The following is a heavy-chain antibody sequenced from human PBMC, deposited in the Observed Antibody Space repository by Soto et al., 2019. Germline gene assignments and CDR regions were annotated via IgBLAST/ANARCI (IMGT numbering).Heavy chain of an antibody. CDR3: ARDGVYNWNDVGWFDP. CDR2: ISAYNGNT. Sequence: QVQLVQSGAEVKKPGASVKVSCKASGYTFTSYGISWVRQASGQGLEWMGWISAYNGNTKYAQKLQGRVTMTTDTSTSTAYMELRSLRSDDTAVYYCARDGVYNWNDVGWFDPWGQGTLVTVSS. D-gene: IGHD1-1*01. J-gene: IGHJ5*02. V-gene: IGHV1-18*01. CDR1: GYTFTSYG.